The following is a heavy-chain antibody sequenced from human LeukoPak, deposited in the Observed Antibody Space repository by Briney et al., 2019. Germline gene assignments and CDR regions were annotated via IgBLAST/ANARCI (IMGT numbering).Heavy chain of an antibody. J-gene: IGHJ4*02. Sequence: SETLSLTCAVYGRSFSGYYWSWIRQTPGKGLEWIGEINHSGSTTYNPSLKSRVTISVDTSKNQFSLKLSSVTAADTAVYYCARVFGWYNNWGQGTLVTVSS. V-gene: IGHV4-34*01. CDR1: GRSFSGYY. D-gene: IGHD6-19*01. CDR2: INHSGST. CDR3: ARVFGWYNN.